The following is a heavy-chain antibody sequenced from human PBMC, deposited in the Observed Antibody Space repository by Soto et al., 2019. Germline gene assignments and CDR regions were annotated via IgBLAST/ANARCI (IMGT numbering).Heavy chain of an antibody. CDR1: AISNSSGGYY. V-gene: IGHV4-31*03. D-gene: IGHD5-12*01. J-gene: IGHJ6*02. CDR3: VREGHKWLRRYGMDV. CDR2: IYYSGST. Sequence: SETLSLPCTLSAISNSSGGYYWTRTRQHPGKPLAWIGYIYYSGSTYYDPSLKSRVTISVDTSKNQFFLKLSSVTAAVTAVYFCVREGHKWLRRYGMDVWGQGTRVTVSS.